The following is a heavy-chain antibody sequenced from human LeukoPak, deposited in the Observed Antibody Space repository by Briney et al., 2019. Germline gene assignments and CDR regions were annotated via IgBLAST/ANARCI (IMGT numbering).Heavy chain of an antibody. CDR2: ISGSGGST. CDR1: GFTFSSYA. V-gene: IGHV3-23*01. J-gene: IGHJ4*02. CDR3: AKDWAGSDKRYYFDY. D-gene: IGHD5-24*01. Sequence: GGSLRLSCAASGFTFSSYAMSWVRQSPGKGLEWVSAISGSGGSTYYADSVKGRFTISRDNSQNTLYLQMNSLRAEDTAVYYCAKDWAGSDKRYYFDYWGQGTLVTVSS.